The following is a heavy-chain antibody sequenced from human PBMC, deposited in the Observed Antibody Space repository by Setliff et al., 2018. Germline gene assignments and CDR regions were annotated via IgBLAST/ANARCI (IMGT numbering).Heavy chain of an antibody. CDR1: GFTFSIYS. CDR3: ARGLNTESWTPLY. V-gene: IGHV3-48*01. Sequence: GGSLRLSCAASGFTFSIYSMNWLRQAPGKGLEWVSYISSGSISTTHYADSVRGRFTVSRDNAKNTLYLEMNNLRAEDSAVYYCARGLNTESWTPLYWSPGTLVTVSS. J-gene: IGHJ4*02. D-gene: IGHD2-15*01. CDR2: ISSGSISTT.